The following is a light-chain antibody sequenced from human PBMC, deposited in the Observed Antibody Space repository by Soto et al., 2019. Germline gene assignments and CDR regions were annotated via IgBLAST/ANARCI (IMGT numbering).Light chain of an antibody. J-gene: IGKJ1*01. CDR3: QQYGGPWT. CDR1: QSVAINY. V-gene: IGKV3-20*01. CDR2: GAS. Sequence: ENVLTQSPGTLSLSPGERATLSCRAIQSVAINYLAWHQQKPGQAPRLLIFGASSRASGIPDRFSGSGSGTDFTLTISRLEPEDSAVYYCQQYGGPWTFGQGTKVEIK.